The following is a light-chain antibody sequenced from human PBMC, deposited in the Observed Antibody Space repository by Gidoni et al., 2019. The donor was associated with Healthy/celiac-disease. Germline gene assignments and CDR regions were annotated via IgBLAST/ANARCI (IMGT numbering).Light chain of an antibody. J-gene: IGLJ1*01. CDR3: CSYARV. V-gene: IGLV2-23*02. CDR2: EVS. CDR1: SSDVGSYNL. Sequence: QPALTQPASVSGSPGQSITIPCTGTSSDVGSYNLVSWYQQHPGKAPKLMIYEVSKRPSGVSNRFSGSRSGNTASLTISGLQAEDEADYYCCSYARVFGTGTKVTVL.